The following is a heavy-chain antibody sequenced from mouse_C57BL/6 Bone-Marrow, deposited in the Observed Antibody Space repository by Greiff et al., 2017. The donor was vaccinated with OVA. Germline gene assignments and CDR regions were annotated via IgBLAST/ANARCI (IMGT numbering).Heavy chain of an antibody. D-gene: IGHD1-1*02. CDR1: GYTFTSSW. CDR3: AKIGALWGAMDY. J-gene: IGHJ4*01. V-gene: IGHV1-53*01. Sequence: QVQLQQPGTELVKPGASVKLSCKASGYTFTSSWMPWVQQRPGQGLEWIGNIHPSNGGTNYNEKFKSKATLTVDKSSSTAYMQFSSLTSEDSAVYDCAKIGALWGAMDYWGQGTSVTVSS. CDR2: IHPSNGGT.